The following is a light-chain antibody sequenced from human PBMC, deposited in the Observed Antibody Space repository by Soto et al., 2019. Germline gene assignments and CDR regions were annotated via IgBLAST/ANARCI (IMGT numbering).Light chain of an antibody. CDR1: SSDVGGYDY. Sequence: QSVLTQPRSVSGSPGQSVTISCTGTSSDVGGYDYVSWYQQSPGKAPKFIIYDVSQRPSGVPDRFSGSKSGNTASLTISGLQAEDEADYYCYSYAGRFYVFGTGTKVTVL. CDR3: YSYAGRFYV. V-gene: IGLV2-11*01. J-gene: IGLJ1*01. CDR2: DVS.